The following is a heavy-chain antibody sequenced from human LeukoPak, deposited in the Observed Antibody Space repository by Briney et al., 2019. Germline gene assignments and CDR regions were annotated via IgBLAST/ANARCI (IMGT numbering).Heavy chain of an antibody. V-gene: IGHV1-2*02. D-gene: IGHD3-3*01. J-gene: IGHJ4*02. CDR1: GYTFTSYY. Sequence: GASVKVSCKASGYTFTSYYMHWVRQAPGQGPEWMGWINPHNGDTKYAQKFQGRVTMTRDTSISTAYMDLTRLRFDDTAVYHCAILPRPVFGVVIGDDYWGQGTLVTVSS. CDR3: AILPRPVFGVVIGDDY. CDR2: INPHNGDT.